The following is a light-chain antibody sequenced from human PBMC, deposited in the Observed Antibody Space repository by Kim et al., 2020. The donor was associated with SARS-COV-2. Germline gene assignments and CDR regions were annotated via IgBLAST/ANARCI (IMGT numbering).Light chain of an antibody. CDR1: QSISSSY. V-gene: IGKV3-20*01. CDR2: GAS. J-gene: IGKJ2*03. Sequence: EIVLTQSPGTLSLSPGERATLSCRASQSISSSYLGWYQQKPGQAPRLLIYGASSRATGIPDRFSGSGSGTDFTLTISRLEPEDFAVYYCQNYGSAPYSFGQGTKLEI. CDR3: QNYGSAPYS.